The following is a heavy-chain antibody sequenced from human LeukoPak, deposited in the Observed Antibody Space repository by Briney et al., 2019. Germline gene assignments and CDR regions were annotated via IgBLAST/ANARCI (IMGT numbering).Heavy chain of an antibody. V-gene: IGHV3-21*01. CDR3: AREVLDVVEPGTNTIDY. CDR2: INKGGSFI. Sequence: GGSLRLSCAASGFTFRDYTMNWVRQAPGKGLEWVSAINKGGSFIKYADSVEGRFIVSRDNAKNLLFLQMNSLRVEDTALYFCAREVLDVVEPGTNTIDYWGQGTRVTVSS. D-gene: IGHD2-2*01. CDR1: GFTFRDYT. J-gene: IGHJ4*02.